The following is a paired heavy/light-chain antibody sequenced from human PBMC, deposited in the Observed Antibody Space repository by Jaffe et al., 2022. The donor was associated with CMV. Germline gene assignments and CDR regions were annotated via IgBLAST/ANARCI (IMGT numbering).Heavy chain of an antibody. J-gene: IGHJ6*03. Sequence: QLQLQESGPGLVKPSETLSLTCTVSGGSISSSSYYWGWIRQPPGKGLEWIGSIYYSGSTYYNPSLKSRVTISVDTSKNQFSLKLSSVTAADTAVYYCARLLSDSSGYYRDYSLYYYYYYMDVWGKGTTVTVSS. V-gene: IGHV4-39*01. CDR3: ARLLSDSSGYYRDYSLYYYYYYMDV. CDR2: IYYSGST. CDR1: GGSISSSSYY. D-gene: IGHD3-22*01.
Light chain of an antibody. Sequence: QLVLTQSPSASASLGASVKLTCTLSSGHSSYAIAWHQQQPEKGPRYLMKLNSDGSHSKGDGIPDRFSGSSSGAERYLTISSLQSEDEADYYCQTWGTGILVFGGGTKLTVL. V-gene: IGLV4-69*01. J-gene: IGLJ3*02. CDR1: SGHSSYA. CDR2: LNSDGSH. CDR3: QTWGTGILV.